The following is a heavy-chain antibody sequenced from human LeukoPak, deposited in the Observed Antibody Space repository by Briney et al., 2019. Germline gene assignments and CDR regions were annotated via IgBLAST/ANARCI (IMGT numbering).Heavy chain of an antibody. CDR1: GGSISSGDYY. Sequence: SQTLSLTCTVSGGSISSGDYYWSWIRQPPGKGLEWFGYIYYSGSTYSNPSLKSRVTISLDTSKTQFSLKLSSVTASDTAVYYCASAQVVKYGTDGWGQGTTVTV. CDR2: IYYSGST. D-gene: IGHD3-22*01. CDR3: ASAQVVKYGTDG. V-gene: IGHV4-30-4*01. J-gene: IGHJ6*01.